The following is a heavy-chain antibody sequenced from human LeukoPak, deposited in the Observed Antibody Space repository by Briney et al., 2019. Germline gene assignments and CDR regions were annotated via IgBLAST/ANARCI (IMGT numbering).Heavy chain of an antibody. D-gene: IGHD3-10*01. CDR2: IYGGGAT. CDR3: ARDRSQEYYFDY. V-gene: IGHV3-53*01. CDR1: GFTVSSNY. J-gene: IGHJ4*02. Sequence: GGSLRLSCAASGFTVSSNYMNWVRQAPGRGLEWVSVIYGGGATYYADAVKGRFTISRDSAQNTLYLQMNSLRTEDTAVYYCARDRSQEYYFDYWGQGTLITVSS.